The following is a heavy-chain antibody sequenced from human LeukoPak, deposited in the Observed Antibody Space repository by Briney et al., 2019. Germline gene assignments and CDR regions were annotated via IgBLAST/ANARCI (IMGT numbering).Heavy chain of an antibody. D-gene: IGHD3-10*01. J-gene: IGHJ4*02. CDR3: ARLGPMVRGVITTRRPDY. CDR1: GGSISSYY. CDR2: IYYSGST. V-gene: IGHV4-59*12. Sequence: SETLSLTCNVSGGSISSYYWTWIRQPPGKGLEWIGYIYYSGSTNYTPTLKNRVTISVDTSKNQFSLKLSSVTAADTAVYYCARLGPMVRGVITTRRPDYWGQGTLVTVSS.